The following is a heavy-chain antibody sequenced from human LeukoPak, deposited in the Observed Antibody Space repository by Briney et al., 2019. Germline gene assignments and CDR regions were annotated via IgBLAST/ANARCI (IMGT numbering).Heavy chain of an antibody. CDR1: GFTFSSYS. J-gene: IGHJ4*02. V-gene: IGHV3-21*01. D-gene: IGHD6-13*01. CDR3: ARGGKGAAAGTFVY. Sequence: GGSLRLSCAASGFTFSSYSMNWVRQAPGKGLEWVSSISSSSSYIYYADSVKGRFTISRDNAKNSLYLQMNSLRAEDTAVYCCARGGKGAAAGTFVYWGQGTLVTVSS. CDR2: ISSSSSYI.